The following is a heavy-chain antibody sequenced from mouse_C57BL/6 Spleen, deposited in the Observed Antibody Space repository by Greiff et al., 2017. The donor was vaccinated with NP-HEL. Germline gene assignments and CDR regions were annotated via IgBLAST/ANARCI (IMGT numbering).Heavy chain of an antibody. J-gene: IGHJ4*01. Sequence: EVQVVESGGGLVKPGGSLKLSCAASGFTFSDYGMHWVRQAPEKGLEWVAYISSGSSTIYYADTVKGRFTISRDNDKNTLFLQMTRLRSEDTAMYYCARRGGYYGIYAYAMDYWGQGTSVTVSS. V-gene: IGHV5-17*01. CDR1: GFTFSDYG. D-gene: IGHD2-1*01. CDR2: ISSGSSTI. CDR3: ARRGGYYGIYAYAMDY.